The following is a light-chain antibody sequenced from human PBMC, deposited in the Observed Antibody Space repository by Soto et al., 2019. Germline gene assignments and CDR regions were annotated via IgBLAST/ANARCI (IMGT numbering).Light chain of an antibody. CDR2: HVS. Sequence: QSVLTQPRSVSGSPGQSVTISCTGTSSDIGAYNYDSWYQQHPDKAPKLMIYHVSKRPSGVPDRFSGSKSGNAASLTISGLQAEDEADYYCCTDAGTYKVFGTGTKLTVL. V-gene: IGLV2-11*01. J-gene: IGLJ1*01. CDR3: CTDAGTYKV. CDR1: SSDIGAYNY.